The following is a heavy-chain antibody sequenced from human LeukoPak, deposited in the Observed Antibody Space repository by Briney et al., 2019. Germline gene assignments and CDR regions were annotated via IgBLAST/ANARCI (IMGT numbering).Heavy chain of an antibody. D-gene: IGHD3-3*01. CDR3: ARSHDFWSGYYFDY. CDR2: ISSSSSYI. Sequence: PGGSLRLSCAASGFTFSSYSMNWVRQAPGKGLEWVSSISSSSSYIYYADSVKGRFSISGDNAKNSLYLQMNSLRAEDTAVYYCARSHDFWSGYYFDYWGQGTLVTVSS. J-gene: IGHJ4*02. V-gene: IGHV3-21*01. CDR1: GFTFSSYS.